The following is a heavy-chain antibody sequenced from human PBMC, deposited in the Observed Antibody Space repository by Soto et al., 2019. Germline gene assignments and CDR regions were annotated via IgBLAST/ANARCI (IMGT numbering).Heavy chain of an antibody. CDR2: IYYSGST. CDR1: GGSISSSSYY. Sequence: QLQLQESGPGLVKPSGTLSLTCTVSGGSISSSSYYWGWIRQPPGKGLEWIGSIYYSGSTYYNPSLKSRVTISVDTSKNQFSLTLSSVTAADTAVYYCSMAPRHSSSWYGGNHYYYYGMDVWGQGTTVTVSS. D-gene: IGHD6-13*01. V-gene: IGHV4-39*01. CDR3: SMAPRHSSSWYGGNHYYYYGMDV. J-gene: IGHJ6*02.